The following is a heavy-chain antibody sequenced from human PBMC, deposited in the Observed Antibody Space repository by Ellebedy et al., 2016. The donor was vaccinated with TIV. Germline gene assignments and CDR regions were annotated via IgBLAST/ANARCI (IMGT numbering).Heavy chain of an antibody. CDR3: ARDPPDARILAGTSEDPDAFDI. D-gene: IGHD1-7*01. Sequence: PGGSLRLSCAASGFTFSDHDMNWVRQAPGKGLEWVSAVSSRSDFIYYADSVKGRFTISRDNAKRSLYLQMDSLRAEDTAVYYCARDPPDARILAGTSEDPDAFDIWGQGTMVTVSS. CDR1: GFTFSDHD. V-gene: IGHV3-21*01. J-gene: IGHJ3*02. CDR2: VSSRSDFI.